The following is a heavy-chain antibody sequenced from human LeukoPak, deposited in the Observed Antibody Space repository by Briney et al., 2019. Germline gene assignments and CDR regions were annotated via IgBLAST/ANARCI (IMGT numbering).Heavy chain of an antibody. CDR1: GFTFSTCS. J-gene: IGHJ3*02. CDR2: ITTSSSNI. CDR3: VGDKSYAFDI. Sequence: GGSLRLSCAASGFTFSTCSMNWVRQAPGKGLEWVSYITTSSSNIHYADSVKGRFTISRDNAKNSLYLQMNSLRAEDTAVYYCVGDKSYAFDIWGQGTTVTVSS. V-gene: IGHV3-48*01.